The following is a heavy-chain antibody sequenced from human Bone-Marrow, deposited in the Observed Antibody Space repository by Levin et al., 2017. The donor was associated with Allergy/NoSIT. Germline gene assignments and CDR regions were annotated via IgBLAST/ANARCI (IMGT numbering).Heavy chain of an antibody. Sequence: GGSLRLSCAASGFTFSDYYMSWIRQAPGKGLEWVSYISSSSSYTNYADSVKGRFTISRDNAKNSLYLQMNSLRAEDTAVYYCARDWSSSWYDKSFDYWGQGTLVTVSS. D-gene: IGHD6-13*01. J-gene: IGHJ4*02. V-gene: IGHV3-11*05. CDR2: ISSSSSYT. CDR3: ARDWSSSWYDKSFDY. CDR1: GFTFSDYY.